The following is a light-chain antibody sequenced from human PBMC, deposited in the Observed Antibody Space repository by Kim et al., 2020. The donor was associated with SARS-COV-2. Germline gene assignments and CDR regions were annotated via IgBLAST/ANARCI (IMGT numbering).Light chain of an antibody. CDR3: YSAADTVV. J-gene: IGLJ2*01. V-gene: IGLV3-27*01. CDR2: KDS. Sequence: SYELTQPSSVSVSPGQTARITCSGDVLAKKYARWFQQKPGQAPVLVIYKDSERPSGIPERFSGSSSGTTVTLTISGPQVEDEADYYCYSAADTVVFGGGTQLTVL. CDR1: VLAKKY.